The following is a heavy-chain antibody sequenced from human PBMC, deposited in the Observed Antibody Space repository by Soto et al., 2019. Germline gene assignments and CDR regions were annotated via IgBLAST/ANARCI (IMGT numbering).Heavy chain of an antibody. J-gene: IGHJ6*02. CDR3: ARDPSIVLVPAATYYYYYYGMDV. CDR1: GFTFRSYG. CDR2: IKQDGSEK. D-gene: IGHD2-2*01. Sequence: GGSQRLSCAASGFTFRSYGRSWVRQAPGKGLEWVANIKQDGSEKYYVDSVKGRFTISRDNAKNSLYLQMNSLRAEDTAVYYCARDPSIVLVPAATYYYYYYGMDVWGQGTTVTVSS. V-gene: IGHV3-7*01.